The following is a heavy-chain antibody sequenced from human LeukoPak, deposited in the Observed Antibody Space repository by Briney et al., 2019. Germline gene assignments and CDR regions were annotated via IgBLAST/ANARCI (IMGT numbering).Heavy chain of an antibody. J-gene: IGHJ4*02. CDR3: ARAAMVPGVIIFDY. CDR1: GFTFSSYS. V-gene: IGHV3-48*01. D-gene: IGHD3-10*01. CDR2: ISSSSSTI. Sequence: AGSLRLSCAASGFTFSSYSMNWVRQAPGKGLEWVSYISSSSSTIYYADSVKGRFTISRDNAKNSLYLQMNSLRAEDTAVYYCARAAMVPGVIIFDYWGQGTLVTVSS.